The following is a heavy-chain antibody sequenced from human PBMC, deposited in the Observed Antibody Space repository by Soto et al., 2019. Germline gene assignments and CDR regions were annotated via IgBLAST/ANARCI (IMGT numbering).Heavy chain of an antibody. CDR1: GGSISSSRYY. CDR3: ARHVRTYSSSWYGYFQH. Sequence: SETVSLTCTVSGGSISSSRYYWGWIRQPPGKGLEWIGSIYYSGSTYYNPSLKSRVTISVDTSKNQFSLKLSSVTAADTAVYYCARHVRTYSSSWYGYFQHWGQGTLVTVSS. V-gene: IGHV4-39*01. CDR2: IYYSGST. D-gene: IGHD6-13*01. J-gene: IGHJ1*01.